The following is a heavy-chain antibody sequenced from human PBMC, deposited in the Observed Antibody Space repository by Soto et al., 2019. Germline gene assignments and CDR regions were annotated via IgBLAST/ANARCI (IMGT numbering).Heavy chain of an antibody. CDR2: ISGSGGKT. Sequence: GGSLRLSCAASGFTFSDSAMNWVRQAPGKGLEWVSVISGSGGKTYYADSVKGRFTISRDSFKNTLYLQMNSLRVEDTAVYYCAKPYSSDWYLFDSWGQGTLVTVSS. CDR1: GFTFSDSA. V-gene: IGHV3-23*01. J-gene: IGHJ4*02. CDR3: AKPYSSDWYLFDS. D-gene: IGHD6-19*01.